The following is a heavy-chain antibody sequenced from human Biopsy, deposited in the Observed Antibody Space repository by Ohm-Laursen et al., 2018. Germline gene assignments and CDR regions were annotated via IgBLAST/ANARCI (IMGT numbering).Heavy chain of an antibody. J-gene: IGHJ5*02. CDR2: INPSGRYT. CDR1: GYAFHTYY. Sequence: ASVKVSCKASGYAFHTYYMHWVRQAPGQGLEWLGYINPSGRYTRNAQSFQGRVTMTRDTSTSTVYMELSGLTSDDTAVYYCARGSPRRASIFEASIYWFDTWGQGTLVTVSS. CDR3: ARGSPRRASIFEASIYWFDT. V-gene: IGHV1-46*02. D-gene: IGHD6-6*01.